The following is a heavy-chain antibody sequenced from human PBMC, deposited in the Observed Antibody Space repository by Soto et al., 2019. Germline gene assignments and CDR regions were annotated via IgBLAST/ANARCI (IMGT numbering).Heavy chain of an antibody. D-gene: IGHD5-18*01. J-gene: IGHJ6*02. CDR2: IIGSGGST. CDR1: GFTFSNFA. Sequence: PVGSLRLSCAASGFTFSNFAMSWVRQAPGKGLEWVSGIIGSGGSTYYADSVKGRFTISRDKSKATLYLQMNSLRGEDTAIYYCAKEGGYSFGPGNYYGMDVWGQGTTVTVSS. V-gene: IGHV3-23*01. CDR3: AKEGGYSFGPGNYYGMDV.